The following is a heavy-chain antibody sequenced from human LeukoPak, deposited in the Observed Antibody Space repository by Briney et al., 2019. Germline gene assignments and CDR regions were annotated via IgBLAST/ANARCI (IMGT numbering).Heavy chain of an antibody. V-gene: IGHV4-34*01. J-gene: IGHJ5*02. Sequence: SETLSLTCAVYGGSFSGYYWSWIRQPPGKGLEWIGEINHSGSTNYNPSLKSRVTISVDTSENQFSLKLSSVTAADTAVYYCARTFYDSSGKDWFDPWGQGTLVTVSS. D-gene: IGHD3-22*01. CDR1: GGSFSGYY. CDR3: ARTFYDSSGKDWFDP. CDR2: INHSGST.